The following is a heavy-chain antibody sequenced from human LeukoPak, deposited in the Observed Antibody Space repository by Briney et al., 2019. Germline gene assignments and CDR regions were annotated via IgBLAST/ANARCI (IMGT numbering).Heavy chain of an antibody. V-gene: IGHV3-48*03. CDR1: GFTISSYE. J-gene: IGHJ5*02. Sequence: GGSLRLSCEASGFTISSYEMSWVRQAPGQGLERVSYISSSGTTMFYSDSVKGRFTISRDSAKNSLYLQMNSLRVEDTAIYYCARDYSVPGDGLDPWGQGTLVTVSS. D-gene: IGHD2-21*01. CDR2: ISSSGTTM. CDR3: ARDYSVPGDGLDP.